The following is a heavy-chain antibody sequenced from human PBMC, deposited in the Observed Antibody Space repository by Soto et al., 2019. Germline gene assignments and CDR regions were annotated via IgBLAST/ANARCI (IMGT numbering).Heavy chain of an antibody. D-gene: IGHD3-10*01. V-gene: IGHV4-34*01. CDR1: GGSFSGYY. Sequence: SETLSLTCAVYGGSFSGYYWSWIRQPPGKGLEWIGEINHSGSTNYNPSLKSRVTISVDTSKNQFSLKLSSVTAADTAVYYCARGSGIYYYGMDVWGQGTTVPVSS. J-gene: IGHJ6*02. CDR2: INHSGST. CDR3: ARGSGIYYYGMDV.